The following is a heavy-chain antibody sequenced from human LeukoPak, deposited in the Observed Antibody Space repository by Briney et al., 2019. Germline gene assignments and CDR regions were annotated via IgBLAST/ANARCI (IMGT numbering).Heavy chain of an antibody. Sequence: PGGSLRLSCAASGFTFSNYNMNWVRQAPGKGLEWVSYITLSSTTIYYADSVKGRFTIPRDNAKKTLYLQMNSLRAEDTAVYYCARVGYSYETGDNWFDPWGQGTLVTVSS. V-gene: IGHV3-48*01. CDR3: ARVGYSYETGDNWFDP. D-gene: IGHD5-18*01. CDR2: ITLSSTTI. J-gene: IGHJ5*02. CDR1: GFTFSNYN.